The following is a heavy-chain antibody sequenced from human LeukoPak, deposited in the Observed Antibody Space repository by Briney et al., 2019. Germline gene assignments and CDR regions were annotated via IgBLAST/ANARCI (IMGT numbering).Heavy chain of an antibody. CDR3: ARIVAGTPFDY. CDR2: INPNSGGT. D-gene: IGHD6-19*01. J-gene: IGHJ4*02. Sequence: ASVKVSCKASGYTFTGYYMHWVRQAPGQGLEWMGWINPNSGGTNHAQKFQGRVTMTRDTSISTAYMELSRLRSDDTAVYYCARIVAGTPFDYWGQGTLVTVSS. V-gene: IGHV1-2*02. CDR1: GYTFTGYY.